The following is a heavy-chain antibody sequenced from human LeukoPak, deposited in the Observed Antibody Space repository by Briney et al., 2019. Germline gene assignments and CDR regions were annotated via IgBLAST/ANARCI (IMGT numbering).Heavy chain of an antibody. D-gene: IGHD3-10*01. CDR3: ASNSYYYGSGSSYDY. CDR2: IRSSGSTI. Sequence: GGSLRLSCAASGFTFSDYYMSWIRQAPGKGLEWVSYIRSSGSTIYYADSVKGRFTISRDNAKNALYLQMNSLRAEDTAVYYCASNSYYYGSGSSYDYWGQGTLVTVSS. CDR1: GFTFSDYY. V-gene: IGHV3-11*01. J-gene: IGHJ4*02.